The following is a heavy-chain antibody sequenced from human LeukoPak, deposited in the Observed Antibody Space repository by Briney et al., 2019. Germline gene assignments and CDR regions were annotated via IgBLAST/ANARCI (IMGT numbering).Heavy chain of an antibody. CDR3: ARDKSWDY. CDR2: VNPNSGGT. CDR1: GYTFTGYY. J-gene: IGHJ4*02. V-gene: IGHV1-2*02. Sequence: ASVKVSCKASGYTFTGYYMHWVRQAPGQGLEWMGWVNPNSGGTDYAQNFQGRVTMTRDTSISTAYMELSRLRSDDTAVYYCARDKSWDYWGQGTLVTVSS.